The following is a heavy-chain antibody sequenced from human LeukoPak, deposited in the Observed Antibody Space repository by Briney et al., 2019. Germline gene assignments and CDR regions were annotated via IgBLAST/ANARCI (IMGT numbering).Heavy chain of an antibody. Sequence: ASVKVSCKASGYTFTGYYMHWVRQAPGQGLEWMGWISPNSGGTNYAQKFQGRVTMTRDTSISTAYMELSRLRFDDTAVYYCARGSALVVAATDLGFDYWGQGTLVTVSS. CDR2: ISPNSGGT. D-gene: IGHD2-15*01. J-gene: IGHJ4*02. V-gene: IGHV1-2*02. CDR3: ARGSALVVAATDLGFDY. CDR1: GYTFTGYY.